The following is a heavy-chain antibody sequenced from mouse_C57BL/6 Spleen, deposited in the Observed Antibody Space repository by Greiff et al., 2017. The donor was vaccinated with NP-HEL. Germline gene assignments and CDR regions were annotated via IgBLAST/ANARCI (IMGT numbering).Heavy chain of an antibody. CDR1: GYTFTDYN. CDR2: INPNNGGT. Sequence: EVQLQQSGPELVKPGASVKMSCKASGYTFTDYNMHWVKQSHGKSLEWIGYINPNNGGTSYNQKFKGKATLTVNKSSSTAYMELRSLTSEDSAVYYCASLEGGGYYAPFAYWGQGTLVTVSA. D-gene: IGHD2-3*01. V-gene: IGHV1-22*01. J-gene: IGHJ3*01. CDR3: ASLEGGGYYAPFAY.